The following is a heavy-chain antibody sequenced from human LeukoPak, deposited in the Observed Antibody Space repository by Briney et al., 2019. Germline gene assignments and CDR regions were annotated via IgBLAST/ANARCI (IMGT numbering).Heavy chain of an antibody. D-gene: IGHD5/OR15-5a*01. Sequence: SETLSLTCTVSGGSISSSSYYWGWIRQPPGTGLEWIGSIYYSGSTYYNPSLKSRVTISVDTSKNQFSLKLSSVTAADTAVHYCVGVSPVAFDIWGQGTMVTVSS. CDR2: IYYSGST. J-gene: IGHJ3*02. V-gene: IGHV4-39*01. CDR3: VGVSPVAFDI. CDR1: GGSISSSSYY.